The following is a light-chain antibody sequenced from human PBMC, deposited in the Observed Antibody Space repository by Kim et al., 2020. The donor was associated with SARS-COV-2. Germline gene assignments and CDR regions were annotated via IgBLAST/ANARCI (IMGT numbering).Light chain of an antibody. CDR2: MGS. J-gene: IGKJ2*01. Sequence: EPASITCKSSESLLHSNGYSSLDWYLQKPGQSRQILIYMGSIRASGVPDRFSGSGSGTDFTLKISRVEAEDVGVYYCMQPLHTPYTFGQGTKL. CDR3: MQPLHTPYT. V-gene: IGKV2-28*01. CDR1: ESLLHSNGYSS.